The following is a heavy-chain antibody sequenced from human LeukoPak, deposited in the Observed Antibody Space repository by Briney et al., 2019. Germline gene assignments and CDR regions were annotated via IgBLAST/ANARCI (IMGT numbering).Heavy chain of an antibody. CDR1: GFTFSSYA. D-gene: IGHD2-8*01. CDR2: ISGSGGST. J-gene: IGHJ4*02. CDR3: ARDREGTNGVCYTDY. V-gene: IGHV3-23*01. Sequence: GGSLRLSCAAFGFTFSSYAMSWVRQAPGKGLEWVSAISGSGGSTYYADSVKGRFTISRDNSKNTLYLQMNSLRAEDTAVYYCARDREGTNGVCYTDYWGQGTLVTVSS.